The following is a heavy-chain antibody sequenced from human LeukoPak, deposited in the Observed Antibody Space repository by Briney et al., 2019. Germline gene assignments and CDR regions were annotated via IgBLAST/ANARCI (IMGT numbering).Heavy chain of an antibody. V-gene: IGHV1-2*02. J-gene: IGHJ4*02. D-gene: IGHD6-13*01. Sequence: GASVKVSCKASGYTFTDSYIHWVRQAPGQGLEWMGWINPDSGGTNYAQKFQGRVTMTRDTSITPVYMELSRLRSDDTAVYYCARVKYRAAGDKQYWGRGTLVTVSS. CDR3: ARVKYRAAGDKQY. CDR1: GYTFTDSY. CDR2: INPDSGGT.